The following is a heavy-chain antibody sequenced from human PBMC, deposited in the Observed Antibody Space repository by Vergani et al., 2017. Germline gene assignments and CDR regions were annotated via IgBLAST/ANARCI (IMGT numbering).Heavy chain of an antibody. CDR3: ARVNTETNGHLYYYYYMGV. Sequence: QVQLQQWGGGLLKPSETLSLTCVVNGASFTSYHWTWIRQSPGEGLEWVGDIDHTGRPDYNPSLKSRLTMSVDKSRNQFSLTLNSVTATDTAIYFCARVNTETNGHLYYYYYMGVWGQGTAVTVS. D-gene: IGHD4-11*01. J-gene: IGHJ6*03. CDR2: IDHTGRP. CDR1: GASFTSYH. V-gene: IGHV4-34*01.